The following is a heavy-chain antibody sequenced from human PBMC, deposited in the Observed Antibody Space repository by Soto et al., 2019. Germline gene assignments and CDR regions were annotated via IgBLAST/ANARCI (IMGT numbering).Heavy chain of an antibody. D-gene: IGHD1-26*01. CDR1: GFTFSTYA. CDR2: ISGSGSKT. Sequence: EVQLLESGGGLVQPGGSLRLSCAASGFTFSTYAMSWVRQAPGKGLEWVSAISGSGSKTYYADSVKGRFTISRDDSESTLYLQMNSLRAEDTAVYYCARDPSHSYYTLFYYFDYWGQGTLVTVSS. CDR3: ARDPSHSYYTLFYYFDY. J-gene: IGHJ4*02. V-gene: IGHV3-23*01.